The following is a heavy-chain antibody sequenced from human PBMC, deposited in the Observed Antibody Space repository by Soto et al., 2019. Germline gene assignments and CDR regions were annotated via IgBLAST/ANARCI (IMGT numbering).Heavy chain of an antibody. CDR3: ARDLGILTGYYGIDY. J-gene: IGHJ4*02. V-gene: IGHV3-74*01. D-gene: IGHD3-9*01. Sequence: GGSLRLSCAASGFTFSSYWMHWVRQAPGKGLVWVSRINSDGSSTSYADSVKGRFTISRDNAENTLYLQMNSLRAEDTAVYYCARDLGILTGYYGIDYWGQGTLVTVSS. CDR1: GFTFSSYW. CDR2: INSDGSST.